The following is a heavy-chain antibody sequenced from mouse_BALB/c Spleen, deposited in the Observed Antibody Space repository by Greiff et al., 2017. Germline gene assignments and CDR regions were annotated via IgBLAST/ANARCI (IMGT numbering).Heavy chain of an antibody. CDR1: GYTFTDYY. CDR2: IYPGSGNT. D-gene: IGHD1-1*01. V-gene: IGHV1-84*02. J-gene: IGHJ1*01. CDR3: ARGYGSSYWYFDV. Sequence: QVQLKESGPELVKPGASVKISCKASGYTFTDYYINWVKQKPGQGLEWIGWIYPGSGNTKYNEKFKGKATLTVDTSSSTAYMQLSSLTSEDTAVYFCARGYGSSYWYFDVWGAGTTVTVSS.